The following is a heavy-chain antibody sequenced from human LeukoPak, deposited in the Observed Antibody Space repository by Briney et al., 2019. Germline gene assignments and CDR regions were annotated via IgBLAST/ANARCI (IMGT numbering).Heavy chain of an antibody. CDR2: ISDSGNT. V-gene: IGHV3-23*01. Sequence: GGSLRLSCTASGLSLNNYAMSWARQAPGKGLEWVSAISDSGNTYRADSVKGRFTISRDSSKNTLFLQMNRLRPEDAAVYYCAKAPVTTCRGAYCYPFDYWGQGTLVTVSS. CDR3: AKAPVTTCRGAYCYPFDY. CDR1: GLSLNNYA. D-gene: IGHD2-21*01. J-gene: IGHJ4*02.